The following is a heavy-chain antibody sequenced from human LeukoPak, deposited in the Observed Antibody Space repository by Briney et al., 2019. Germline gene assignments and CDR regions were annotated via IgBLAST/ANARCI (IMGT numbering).Heavy chain of an antibody. CDR1: GGSISSSTYY. CDR2: IYYNGNT. Sequence: SETLSLTCTVSGGSISSSTYYWGWIRQPPGKGLEWIASIYYNGNTYYNPSLKSRLTISIETSKNQLSLKVRSVTAADTAVYYCARLVGAANYWGQGTLVTVSS. CDR3: ARLVGAANY. D-gene: IGHD2-15*01. J-gene: IGHJ4*02. V-gene: IGHV4-39*07.